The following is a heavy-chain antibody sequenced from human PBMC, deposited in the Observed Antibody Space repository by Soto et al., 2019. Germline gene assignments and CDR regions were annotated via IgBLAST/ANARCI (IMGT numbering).Heavy chain of an antibody. Sequence: QVQLVQAGAEVKKPGSSVKVSCKASGGTFSSYTISCVRQAPGQGLEWMGRIIPILGIANYAQKFQGRDTITADKSTSTAYMELSSLRSEDTAVYYCARDRRNWNWALYYYYMAVWGKGTTVTVSS. CDR3: ARDRRNWNWALYYYYMAV. V-gene: IGHV1-69*08. CDR1: GGTFSSYT. CDR2: IIPILGIA. J-gene: IGHJ6*03. D-gene: IGHD1-20*01.